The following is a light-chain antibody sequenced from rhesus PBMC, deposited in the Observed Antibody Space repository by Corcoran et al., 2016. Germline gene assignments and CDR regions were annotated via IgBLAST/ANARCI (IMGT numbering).Light chain of an antibody. CDR2: GAS. CDR1: QNIYRN. V-gene: IGKV1S12*01. Sequence: DIQMTQSPSALSASVGDRVTISCRASQNIYRNLAWYQQKPGKAPKLLIDGASSLKTGIPSRFSGSGSGTYFTLTISSLQPEDSAAYYCQHYYDNPYSFGQGTKGEIK. J-gene: IGKJ2*01. CDR3: QHYYDNPYS.